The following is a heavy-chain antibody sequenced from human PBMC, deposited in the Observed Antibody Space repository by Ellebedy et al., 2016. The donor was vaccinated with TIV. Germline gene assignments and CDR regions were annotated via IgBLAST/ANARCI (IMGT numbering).Heavy chain of an antibody. J-gene: IGHJ5*02. CDR3: AREPVGATQGYWFDP. CDR1: GYTFTSYY. Sequence: SVKVSCXASGYTFTSYYMHWVRQAPGQGLEWMGGIIPIFGTANYAQKFQGRVTITADESTSTAYMELSSLRSEDTAVYYCAREPVGATQGYWFDPWGQGTLVTVSS. D-gene: IGHD1-26*01. V-gene: IGHV1-69*13. CDR2: IIPIFGTA.